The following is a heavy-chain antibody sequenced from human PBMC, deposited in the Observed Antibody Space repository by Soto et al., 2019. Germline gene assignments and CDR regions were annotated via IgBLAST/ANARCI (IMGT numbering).Heavy chain of an antibody. J-gene: IGHJ4*02. Sequence: GGSLRLSCAASGFTFSSYGVHWVRQAQGKGLKWVASVSYDGSNKHYADSVKGRFTISRDNSRNTLDLQMNSLRAEDTAVYYCAKDTYYYDRSGYYTYDHWGQGTQVTVSS. CDR3: AKDTYYYDRSGYYTYDH. CDR2: VSYDGSNK. D-gene: IGHD3-22*01. V-gene: IGHV3-30*18. CDR1: GFTFSSYG.